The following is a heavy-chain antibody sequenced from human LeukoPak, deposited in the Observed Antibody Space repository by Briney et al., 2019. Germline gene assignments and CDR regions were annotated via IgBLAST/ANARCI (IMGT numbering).Heavy chain of an antibody. CDR2: IWYDGSNK. J-gene: IGHJ6*02. CDR1: GFTFSSYG. Sequence: PGGSLRLSCKASGFTFSSYGMHWVCQAPGKGLEWVAVIWYDGSNKYYADSVKGRFTISRDNSKNTLYLQMNSLRAEDTAVYYCASEAYGMDVWGQGTTVTVSS. CDR3: ASEAYGMDV. V-gene: IGHV3-33*08.